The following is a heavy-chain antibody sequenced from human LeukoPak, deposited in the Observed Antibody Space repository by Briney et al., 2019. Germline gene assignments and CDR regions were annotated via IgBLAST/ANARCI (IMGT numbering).Heavy chain of an antibody. V-gene: IGHV3-48*01. CDR3: ARARPSMWIDY. D-gene: IGHD5-12*01. CDR2: INNYSSVI. CDR1: GFTFRTYS. J-gene: IGHJ4*02. Sequence: GGSLRLSCAASGFTFRTYSMIWVRQAPGKGLEWVSYINNYSSVIYYADSLKGRSTISRDNAKNSLYLQMNSLGAEDTAVYYCARARPSMWIDYWGQGTLVTVSS.